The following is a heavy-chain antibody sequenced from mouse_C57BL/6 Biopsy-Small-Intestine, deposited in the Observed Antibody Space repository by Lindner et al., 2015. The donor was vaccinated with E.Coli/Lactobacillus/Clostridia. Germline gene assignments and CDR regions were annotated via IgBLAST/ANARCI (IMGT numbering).Heavy chain of an antibody. CDR2: ISGYNGNT. V-gene: IGHV1-14*01. CDR1: GYAFGNYA. Sequence: SVKVSCKASGYAFGNYAIDWVRPGPGQGLEWMGWISGYNGNTKYAQKFQGGVTMTTDTSTNTAYMELRSLSSDDTAVYYCARSSVYFDMASHFAFWGQGTLVTVS. CDR3: ARSSVYFDMASHFAF. J-gene: IGHJ3*01. D-gene: IGHD2-4*01.